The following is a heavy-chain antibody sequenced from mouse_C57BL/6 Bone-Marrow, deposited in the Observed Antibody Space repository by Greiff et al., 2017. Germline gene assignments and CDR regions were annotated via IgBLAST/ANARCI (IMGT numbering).Heavy chain of an antibody. D-gene: IGHD2-5*01. J-gene: IGHJ3*01. Sequence: QVHVKQSGAELARPGASVKLSCKASGYTFTSYGISWVKQRTGQGLEWIGEIYPRSGNTYYNEKFKGKATLTADKSSSTAYMELRSLTSEDSAVYFCARRGGYYSNWFAYWGQGTLVTVSA. CDR1: GYTFTSYG. CDR3: ARRGGYYSNWFAY. CDR2: IYPRSGNT. V-gene: IGHV1-81*01.